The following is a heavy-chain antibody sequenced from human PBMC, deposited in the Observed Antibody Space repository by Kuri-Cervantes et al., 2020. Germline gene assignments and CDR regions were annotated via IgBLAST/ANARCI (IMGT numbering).Heavy chain of an antibody. V-gene: IGHV1-2*02. CDR2: INPNSGGT. J-gene: IGHJ6*02. CDR1: GYTFTGYY. Sequence: ASVKVSCKASGYTFTGYYMHWVRQAPGQGLEWMGWINPNSGGTNYAQKFQGRVTMTRDTSISTAYMELSRLRSDDTAVYYCARDLVGNWNYAAHYGMDVWGQGTTVTVSS. CDR3: ARDLVGNWNYAAHYGMDV. D-gene: IGHD1-7*01.